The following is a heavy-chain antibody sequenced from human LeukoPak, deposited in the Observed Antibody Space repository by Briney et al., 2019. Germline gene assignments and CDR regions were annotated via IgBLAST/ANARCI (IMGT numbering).Heavy chain of an antibody. CDR2: IDPSDSYT. CDR1: GYSFTSYW. V-gene: IGHV5-10-1*01. Sequence: GESLKISCKGSGYSFTSYWISWVRQMPGKGLEWMGRIDPSDSYTNYSPPFQGHVTISADKSISTAYLQWSSLKASDTAMYYCASYYGSGSYYGYWGQGTLVTVSS. CDR3: ASYYGSGSYYGY. D-gene: IGHD3-10*01. J-gene: IGHJ4*02.